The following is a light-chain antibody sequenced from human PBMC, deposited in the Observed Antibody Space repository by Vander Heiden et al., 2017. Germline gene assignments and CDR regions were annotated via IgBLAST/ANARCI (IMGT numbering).Light chain of an antibody. V-gene: IGKV2-28*01. CDR2: LGS. CDR1: QSLLHSNGYNY. Sequence: DIVMTQSPLSLPVTPGEPASISCRSSQSLLHSNGYNYLDWYLQKPGESPQLLIYLGSNRASGVPDMFSGSGSRTDFTLKSSRVEAEDVGVYYCMQALQPPWTFGQGTKVXIK. CDR3: MQALQPPWT. J-gene: IGKJ1*01.